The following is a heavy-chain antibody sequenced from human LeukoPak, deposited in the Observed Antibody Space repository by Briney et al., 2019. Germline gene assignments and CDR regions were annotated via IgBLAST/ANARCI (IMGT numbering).Heavy chain of an antibody. D-gene: IGHD6-13*01. CDR2: IYYRWST. Sequence: PSETLSIICTISCDSFRYFYCSWIRQPPGKGLGLVGYIYYRWSTNYNPSLKGRVTISLDTSKNQFSLKLSSLTAADTAVYYCARGVVAAAGRTFAFWGQGTLVTVSS. CDR1: CDSFRYFY. J-gene: IGHJ4*02. V-gene: IGHV4-59*01. CDR3: ARGVVAAAGRTFAF.